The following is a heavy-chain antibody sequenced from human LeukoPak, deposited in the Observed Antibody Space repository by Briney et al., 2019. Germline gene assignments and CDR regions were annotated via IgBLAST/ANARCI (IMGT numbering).Heavy chain of an antibody. J-gene: IGHJ4*02. Sequence: ASVKVSCKASGYTFTSYGISWVRQAPGQGLEWMGWISAYNGNTNYAQKLQGRVTMTTDTSTSTAYMELRSLRSDDTAVYYCARDLEYCDSSGYENFDYWGQGTLVTVSS. CDR3: ARDLEYCDSSGYENFDY. CDR2: ISAYNGNT. V-gene: IGHV1-18*01. D-gene: IGHD3-22*01. CDR1: GYTFTSYG.